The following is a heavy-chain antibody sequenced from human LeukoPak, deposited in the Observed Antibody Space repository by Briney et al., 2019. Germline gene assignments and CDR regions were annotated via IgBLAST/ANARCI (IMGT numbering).Heavy chain of an antibody. CDR3: AVIYGSGNYFVDS. CDR2: ISGGSTAI. V-gene: IGHV3-48*02. Sequence: LSGGSLRLSCAASEFTFSSYAMNWVGQAPGKGLEWVSKISGGSTAIYYADSVRGRFTISRDNAKNSLYLQMNSLRDEDTAVYYCAVIYGSGNYFVDSWGQGTLVTVSS. J-gene: IGHJ4*02. D-gene: IGHD3-10*01. CDR1: EFTFSSYA.